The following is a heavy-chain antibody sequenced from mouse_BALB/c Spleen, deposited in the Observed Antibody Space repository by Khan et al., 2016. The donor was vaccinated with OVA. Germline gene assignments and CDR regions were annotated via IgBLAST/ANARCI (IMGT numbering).Heavy chain of an antibody. CDR2: ISYSGST. Sequence: QLEESGPGLVKPSQSLSLTCTVTGYSITSNYAWSWIRQFPGNKLEWMGYISYSGSTNYNPSLKSRISVTRDTSENQFFLQLTSVTTEDTATYYCARHNYYDYALDYWGQGTSVTVSS. J-gene: IGHJ4*01. CDR1: GYSITSNYA. V-gene: IGHV3-2*02. D-gene: IGHD1-1*01. CDR3: ARHNYYDYALDY.